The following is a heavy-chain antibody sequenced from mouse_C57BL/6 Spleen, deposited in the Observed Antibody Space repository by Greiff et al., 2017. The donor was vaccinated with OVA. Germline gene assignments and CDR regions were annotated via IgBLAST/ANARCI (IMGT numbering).Heavy chain of an antibody. CDR3: ARERDAMDY. V-gene: IGHV1-80*01. Sequence: LVESGAALVKPGASVKISCKASGYAFSSYWMNWVKQRPGKGLEWIGQIYPGDGDTNYNGKFKGKATLTADKSSSTAYMQHSSLTSEDSAVYFCARERDAMDYWGQGTSVTVSS. J-gene: IGHJ4*01. CDR1: GYAFSSYW. CDR2: IYPGDGDT.